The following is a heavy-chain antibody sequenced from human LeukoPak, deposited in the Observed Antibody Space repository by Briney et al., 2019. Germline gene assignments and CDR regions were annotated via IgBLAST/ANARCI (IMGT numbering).Heavy chain of an antibody. CDR3: ARHSGYSYGYAYYYYYMDV. Sequence: SETLSLTCTVSGGSISSSSYYWGWIRQPPGKGLEWIGSVYYSGSTYYNPSLKSRVTISVDPSKNQFSLKLSSVTAADTAVYYCARHSGYSYGYAYYYYYMDVWGKGTTVTVSS. CDR2: VYYSGST. J-gene: IGHJ6*03. CDR1: GGSISSSSYY. V-gene: IGHV4-39*01. D-gene: IGHD5-18*01.